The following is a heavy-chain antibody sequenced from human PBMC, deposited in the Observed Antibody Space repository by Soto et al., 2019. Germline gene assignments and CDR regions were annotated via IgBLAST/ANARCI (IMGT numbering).Heavy chain of an antibody. D-gene: IGHD3-16*02. V-gene: IGHV4-30-4*01. CDR3: VRYRLADRNWFDP. CDR1: GGSISSGDYY. J-gene: IGHJ5*02. Sequence: QVQLQESGPGLVKPSQTLSLTCTVSGGSISSGDYYWSWIRHPAGKGLEWIGYIYYSGSAYYNPSLKSRVTISVDTSKNQFSLKLSSVTAADTAVYYCVRYRLADRNWFDPWGQGTLVTVSS. CDR2: IYYSGSA.